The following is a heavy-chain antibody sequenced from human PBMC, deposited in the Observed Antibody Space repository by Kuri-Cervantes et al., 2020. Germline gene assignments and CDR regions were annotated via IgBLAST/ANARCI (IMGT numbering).Heavy chain of an antibody. CDR3: ARGTYGDYVDY. CDR2: MNPNSGNT. V-gene: IGHV1-8*02. CDR1: GYSFTGHY. J-gene: IGHJ4*02. Sequence: ASVKVSCKASGYSFTGHYMHWVRQAPGHGLEWMGWMNPNSGNTGYAQKFQGRVTMIRNTSISTAYMELSSLRSEDTAVYYCARGTYGDYVDYWGQGTLVTVSS. D-gene: IGHD4-17*01.